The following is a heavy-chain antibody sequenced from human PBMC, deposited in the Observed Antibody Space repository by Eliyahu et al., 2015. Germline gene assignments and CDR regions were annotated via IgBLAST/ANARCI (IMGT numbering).Heavy chain of an antibody. CDR1: GYIFTXXX. V-gene: IGHV1-2*02. Sequence: QVQLVQSGAEVKKPGASVRVSCKASGYIFTXXXMXGVRPXPGQGLEWMGWINPDRGGTXFAQKFQDRVTMTRDTSITTAYMELSGLTSEDTAVYYCARDRENFDFWSGYKIPYFDTWGHGTLVTVSS. CDR2: INPDRGGT. D-gene: IGHD3-3*01. CDR3: ARDRENFDFWSGYKIPYFDT. J-gene: IGHJ4*01.